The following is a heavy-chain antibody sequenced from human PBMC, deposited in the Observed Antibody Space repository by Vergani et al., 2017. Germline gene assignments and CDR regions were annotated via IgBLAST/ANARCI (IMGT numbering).Heavy chain of an antibody. J-gene: IGHJ4*02. CDR3: ARAANLPTFRPFDY. CDR2: IYYSGST. Sequence: QVQLQESGPGLVKPSETLSLTCSVSGGSISSSSYYWGWIRQPPGKGLEWIGSIYYSGSTYYNPSLKSRVTISVDTSKNQFSLKLSSVTAADTAVYYCARAANLPTFRPFDYWGQGTLVTVSS. D-gene: IGHD2-15*01. CDR1: GGSISSSSYY. V-gene: IGHV4-39*01.